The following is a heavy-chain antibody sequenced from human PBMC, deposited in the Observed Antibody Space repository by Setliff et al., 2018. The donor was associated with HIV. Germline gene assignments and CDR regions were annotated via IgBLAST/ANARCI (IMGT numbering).Heavy chain of an antibody. CDR1: GGSIRGHF. V-gene: IGHV4-59*08. D-gene: IGHD6-19*01. Sequence: SETLSLTCTVSGGSIRGHFWSWIPQPPGKGLDWIGYIYYTGSTTYSPSLKSRVTSFVDTSKNQFSLKVTSVSSADTAVYYCARHVGGWGMDVGGKGSTVTVSS. CDR2: IYYTGST. CDR3: ARHVGGWGMDV. J-gene: IGHJ6*03.